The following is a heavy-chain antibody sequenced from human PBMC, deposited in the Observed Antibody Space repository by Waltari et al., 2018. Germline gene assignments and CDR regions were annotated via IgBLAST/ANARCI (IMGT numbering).Heavy chain of an antibody. J-gene: IGHJ4*02. CDR3: ARYFMVTTYGFDY. CDR2: IYNSGST. D-gene: IGHD4-17*01. CDR1: GGSIRSGDYY. Sequence: QVQLQESGPGLVKPSQTLSLTCTVSGGSIRSGDYYWSWIRPPPGKGLEWIGYIYNSGSTYYNPSLKSRVTISVDTSKNQFSLKLSSVTAADTAVYYCARYFMVTTYGFDYWGQGTLVTVSS. V-gene: IGHV4-30-4*01.